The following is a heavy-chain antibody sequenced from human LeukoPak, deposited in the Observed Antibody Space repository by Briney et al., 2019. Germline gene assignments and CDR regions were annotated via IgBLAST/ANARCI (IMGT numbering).Heavy chain of an antibody. CDR1: GFSFSVFW. J-gene: IGHJ4*02. CDR2: IKTDGSIT. V-gene: IGHV3-74*01. CDR3: ARGDSSGYYLPFDY. Sequence: GGSLRLSCAASGFSFSVFWMHWVRQVPGKGPVWVSRIKTDGSITDYADSVKGRFTISRDNAKNTLYLQMNSLRAEDTAVYYCARGDSSGYYLPFDYWGQGTLVTVSS. D-gene: IGHD3-22*01.